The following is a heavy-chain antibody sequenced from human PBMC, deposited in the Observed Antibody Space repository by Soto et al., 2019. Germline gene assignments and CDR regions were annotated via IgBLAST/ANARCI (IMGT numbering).Heavy chain of an antibody. J-gene: IGHJ3*02. D-gene: IGHD2-2*01. CDR2: SSWNSGSI. V-gene: IGHV3-9*01. Sequence: EVQLVESGGGLVQPGRSLRLSCAASGFTFDDYAMHWVRQAQGKGLEWVSGSSWNSGSIGYADSVKGRFTISRDNAKNSLYLQMNSLRAEDTALYYWASVQRYKLLLGWHAFDIWGQGTMVTVSS. CDR3: ASVQRYKLLLGWHAFDI. CDR1: GFTFDDYA.